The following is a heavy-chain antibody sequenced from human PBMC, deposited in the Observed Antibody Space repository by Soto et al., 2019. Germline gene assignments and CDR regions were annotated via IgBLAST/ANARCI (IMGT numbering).Heavy chain of an antibody. J-gene: IGHJ6*02. V-gene: IGHV1-2*02. CDR1: GYTFTGYY. Sequence: GASVKVSCKASGYTFTGYYMHWVRQAPGQGLEWMGWINPNSGGTTYAQKFQARVTLTSDTSTSTVYMDLRSLRSEDSAVYYCAREGSIFAPMDVWGQGTTVTVSS. CDR2: INPNSGGT. CDR3: AREGSIFAPMDV. D-gene: IGHD3-3*01.